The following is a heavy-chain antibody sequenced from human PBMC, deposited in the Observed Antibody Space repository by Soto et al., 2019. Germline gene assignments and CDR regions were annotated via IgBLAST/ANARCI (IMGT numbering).Heavy chain of an antibody. CDR2: IYHSGST. V-gene: IGHV4-30-2*01. Sequence: PSETLSLTCAVSGGSISSGGYSWSWIRQPPGKGLEWIGYIYHSGSTYYNPSLKSRVTISVDRSKNQFSLKLSSVTAADTAVYYCSRPAVGTTGDYWGLGTLVTVSS. CDR1: GGSISSGGYS. D-gene: IGHD1-26*01. J-gene: IGHJ4*02. CDR3: SRPAVGTTGDY.